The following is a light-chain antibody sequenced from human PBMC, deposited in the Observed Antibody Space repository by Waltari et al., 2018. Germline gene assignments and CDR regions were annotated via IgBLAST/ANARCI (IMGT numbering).Light chain of an antibody. V-gene: IGKV3-11*01. CDR1: QSVSSY. Sequence: DIVLTQSPASLSLSPGERATLSCRASQSVSSYLAWYQQKPGQAPRLLIYDASNQATGIPARFSGSGSGTDFTLTISSLEPEDFAVYYCQQRRDWPITFGQGTRLEIK. CDR2: DAS. J-gene: IGKJ5*01. CDR3: QQRRDWPIT.